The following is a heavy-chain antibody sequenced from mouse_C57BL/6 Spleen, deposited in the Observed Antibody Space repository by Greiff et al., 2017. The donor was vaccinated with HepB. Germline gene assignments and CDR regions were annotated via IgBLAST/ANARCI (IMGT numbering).Heavy chain of an antibody. J-gene: IGHJ3*01. CDR1: GYSITRGYY. D-gene: IGHD2-4*01. V-gene: IGHV3-6*01. CDR2: ISYDGSN. Sequence: EVQRVESGPGLVKPSQSLSLTCSVTGYSITRGYYWNWIRQFPGNKLEWMGYISYDGSNNYNPSLKNRISITRDTSKNQFFLKLNSVTTEDTATYYCARGKDYAWFAYWGQGTLVTVSA. CDR3: ARGKDYAWFAY.